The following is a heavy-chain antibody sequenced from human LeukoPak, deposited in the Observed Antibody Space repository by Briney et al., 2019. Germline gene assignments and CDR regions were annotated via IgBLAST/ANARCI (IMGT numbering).Heavy chain of an antibody. CDR3: ARAPPIIAVAGSAFDV. CDR1: GGSIRRGGYY. J-gene: IGHJ3*01. D-gene: IGHD6-19*01. CDR2: VYYSGST. Sequence: SETLSVTCTVSGGSIRRGGYYWSWVRQHPGEGLEWIGYVYYSGSTYYNPSLKNLVAISVYTSNNQFSLNLTSVTAADTAVYYCARAPPIIAVAGSAFDVWGQGTMVTVSS. V-gene: IGHV4-31*01.